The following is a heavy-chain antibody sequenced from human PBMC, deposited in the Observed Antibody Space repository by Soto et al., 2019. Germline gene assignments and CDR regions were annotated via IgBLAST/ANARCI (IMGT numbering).Heavy chain of an antibody. CDR1: GYTFTSYG. D-gene: IGHD3-9*01. CDR2: ISAYNGNT. J-gene: IGHJ5*02. CDR3: TRVWLAQLRYFDWLSSEWFDP. Sequence: GASVKVSCKASGYTFTSYGISWVRQAPGQGLEWMGWISAYNGNTNYAQKLQGRVTMTTDTSTSTAYMELRNLRSDDTAVYYCTRVWLAQLRYFDWLSSEWFDPWGQGTLVTVSS. V-gene: IGHV1-18*01.